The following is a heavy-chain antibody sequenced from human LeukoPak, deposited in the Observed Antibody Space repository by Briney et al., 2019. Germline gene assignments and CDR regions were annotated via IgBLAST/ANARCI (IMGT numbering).Heavy chain of an antibody. J-gene: IGHJ4*02. Sequence: PGGSLRLSCAASGFTFSSYSMSWVRQAPGKGLEWVSYISSSSSIIYEADSVKGRFTISRDNDKKSLYLQMNSLRAEDTAVYYCARLSTSVPQGDYWGQGTLVTVSS. CDR3: ARLSTSVPQGDY. CDR1: GFTFSSYS. D-gene: IGHD2-2*01. CDR2: ISSSSSII. V-gene: IGHV3-48*01.